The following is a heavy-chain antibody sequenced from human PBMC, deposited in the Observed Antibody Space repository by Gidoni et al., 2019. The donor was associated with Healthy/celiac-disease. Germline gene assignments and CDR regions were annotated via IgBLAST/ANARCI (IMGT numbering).Heavy chain of an antibody. D-gene: IGHD3-3*01. J-gene: IGHJ3*02. CDR3: ARGFGDDFWSGYGNAFDI. V-gene: IGHV3-30-3*01. CDR1: GFTFSTFA. Sequence: QVQLVASGGGVVQPGRSLRLSCAASGFTFSTFAMHWGRQAQGKGLEWVAVISYDGSNKYYADSVKGRFTISRDNSKNTLYLQMNSLRAEDTAVYYCARGFGDDFWSGYGNAFDIWGQGTMVTVSS. CDR2: ISYDGSNK.